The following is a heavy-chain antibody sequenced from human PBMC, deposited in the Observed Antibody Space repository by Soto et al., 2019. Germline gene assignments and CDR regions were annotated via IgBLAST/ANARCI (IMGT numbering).Heavy chain of an antibody. CDR2: VFYGGMS. CDR3: AKGDILTS. Sequence: QVRLQESGPGLLKPSETLSLTCTVSGGSMSNYYWNWIRQPPGKGLEWIGYVFYGGMSDYNPSLEGRATISADMSKNEFSLRLTSVTAADTAVYYCAKGDILTSWGQGTLVTVSS. D-gene: IGHD3-9*01. J-gene: IGHJ4*02. V-gene: IGHV4-59*01. CDR1: GGSMSNYY.